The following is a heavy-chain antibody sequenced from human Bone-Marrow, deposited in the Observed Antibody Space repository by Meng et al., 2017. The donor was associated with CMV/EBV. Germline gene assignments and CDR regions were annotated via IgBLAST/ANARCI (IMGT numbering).Heavy chain of an antibody. CDR1: GGSFSNYY. Sequence: ESLKISCAVYGGSFSNYYWSWIRQPPGKGLEWIGEINHSGSTNYNPSLKSRVTISVDTSKNQFSLKLSSVTAADTAVYYCARSSDRGYFDYWGQGTLVTVSS. V-gene: IGHV4-34*01. CDR3: ARSSDRGYFDY. D-gene: IGHD3-10*01. CDR2: INHSGST. J-gene: IGHJ4*02.